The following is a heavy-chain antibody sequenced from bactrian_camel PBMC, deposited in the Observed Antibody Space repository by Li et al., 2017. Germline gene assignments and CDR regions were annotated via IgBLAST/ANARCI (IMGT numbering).Heavy chain of an antibody. D-gene: IGHD2*01. Sequence: VQLVESGGGSVQAGGSLRLSCTAPGFTSNGCGMDWYCQAPGKYREFVSSISTDGTTSYADSVKGRFTVSRDNAKNTLYLQLNSLKTEDTAMYYCATWDGPIRDGPTSSGGQGTQVTVS. CDR2: ISTDGTT. V-gene: IGHV3S55*01. J-gene: IGHJ4*01. CDR1: GFTSNGCG.